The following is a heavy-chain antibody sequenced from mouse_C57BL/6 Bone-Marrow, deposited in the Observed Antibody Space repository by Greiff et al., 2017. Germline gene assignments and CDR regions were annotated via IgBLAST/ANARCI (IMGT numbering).Heavy chain of an antibody. CDR3: ARTGSFDY. V-gene: IGHV5-17*01. Sequence: EVQVVESGGGLVKPGGSLKLSCAASGFTFSDSGMHWVRQAPEKGLEWVAYISSGSSTIYYADTVKGRFTISRDNAKNTLFLQMSSLSSEDTAMYYCARTGSFDYWGQGTTLTVSS. CDR1: GFTFSDSG. CDR2: ISSGSSTI. J-gene: IGHJ2*01. D-gene: IGHD4-1*01.